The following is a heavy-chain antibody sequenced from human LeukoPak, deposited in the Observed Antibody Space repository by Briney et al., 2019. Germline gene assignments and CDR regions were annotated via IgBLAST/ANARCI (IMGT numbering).Heavy chain of an antibody. J-gene: IGHJ4*02. D-gene: IGHD2-8*01. CDR3: ARAYNQSNGPEPFFDY. Sequence: SVKLSCKASEATFTNYAIAWVRQSTGQALEWMGGVIPMVAIAVSATNFRDRVIITADASTTTTYMTLSSLRSDDTAVYYCARAYNQSNGPEPFFDYWGQGTLVTVSS. V-gene: IGHV1-69*01. CDR2: VIPMVAIA. CDR1: EATFTNYA.